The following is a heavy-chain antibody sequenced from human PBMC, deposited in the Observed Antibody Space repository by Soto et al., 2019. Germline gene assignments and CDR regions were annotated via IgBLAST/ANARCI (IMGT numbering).Heavy chain of an antibody. CDR3: ARGGSLYWYFDL. V-gene: IGHV1-46*01. Sequence: ASVKVSCKASGYSFTSYYIHWVRQAPGQGLEWLGIINPSAGSTSYAQKFQGRVTMTRDTSASTAYMELSSLRSEDTAVYYCARGGSLYWYFDLWGRGTLVTVSS. CDR1: GYSFTSYY. J-gene: IGHJ2*01. CDR2: INPSAGST. D-gene: IGHD1-26*01.